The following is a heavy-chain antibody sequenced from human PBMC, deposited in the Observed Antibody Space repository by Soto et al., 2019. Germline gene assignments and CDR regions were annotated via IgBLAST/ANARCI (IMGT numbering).Heavy chain of an antibody. D-gene: IGHD6-13*01. J-gene: IGHJ6*02. CDR1: GFTFSSYS. V-gene: IGHV3-21*01. CDR2: ISSSSSYI. Sequence: PGGSLRLSCAASGFTFSSYSMNWVRQAPGKGLEWVSSISSSSSYIYYADSVKGRFTISRDNAKNSLYLQMNSLRAEDTAVYYCARGVSSSWGRLDYYYYYGMDVWGQGTTVTVSS. CDR3: ARGVSSSWGRLDYYYYYGMDV.